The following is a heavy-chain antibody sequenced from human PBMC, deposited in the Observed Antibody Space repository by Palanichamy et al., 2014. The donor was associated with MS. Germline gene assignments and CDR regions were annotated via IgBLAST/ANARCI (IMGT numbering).Heavy chain of an antibody. CDR1: DYYISTGFT. Sequence: HVQLQESGPGLVKPSETLSLTCLVSDYYISTGFTWAWIRQPPGKGLEWIGSSYHSDSPQYNPSLKSRATISVDTAKNQFSLKLSTVTAADTAVYYCAREGMSGPGLDYWGPGALVTVSS. CDR2: SYHSDSP. D-gene: IGHD3-10*01. J-gene: IGHJ4*02. CDR3: AREGMSGPGLDY. V-gene: IGHV4-38-2*02.